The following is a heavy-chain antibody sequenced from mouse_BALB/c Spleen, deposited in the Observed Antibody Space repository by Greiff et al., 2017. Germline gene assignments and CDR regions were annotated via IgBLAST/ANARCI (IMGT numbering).Heavy chain of an antibody. CDR3: ARGITTVVEGFAY. CDR1: GFTFSDYY. CDR2: ISDGGSYT. Sequence: EVQRVESGGGLVKPGGSLKLSCAASGFTFSDYYMYWVRQTPEKRLEWVATISDGGSYTYYPDSVKGRFTISRDNAKNNLYLQMSSLKSEDTAMYYCARGITTVVEGFAYWGQGTLVTVSA. D-gene: IGHD1-1*01. V-gene: IGHV5-4*02. J-gene: IGHJ3*01.